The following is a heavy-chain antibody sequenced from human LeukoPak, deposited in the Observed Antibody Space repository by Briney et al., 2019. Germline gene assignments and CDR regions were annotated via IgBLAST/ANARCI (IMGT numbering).Heavy chain of an antibody. V-gene: IGHV4-34*01. CDR1: CGSLSSYY. CDR2: IKHSGTT. J-gene: IGHJ4*02. CDR3: AGGGCYYFDF. Sequence: SETLSLTCAVYCGSLSSYYWRWTRQPPGKGREWLGEIKHSGTTHYHPSLKRRVTISVDTSKNQFSLQLSSVTAAGTALYYFAGGGCYYFDFWGQGTLVTVSS. D-gene: IGHD2-21*01.